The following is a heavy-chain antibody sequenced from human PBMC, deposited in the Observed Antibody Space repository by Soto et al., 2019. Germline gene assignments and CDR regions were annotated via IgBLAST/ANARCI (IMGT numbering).Heavy chain of an antibody. J-gene: IGHJ4*02. CDR1: GFTFDDYA. V-gene: IGHV3-9*01. D-gene: IGHD3-10*01. CDR3: ANLPLYGSGFDC. Sequence: DVHLVESGGGLVQPGRSLRLSCAASGFTFDDYAIHWVRQAPGRGVGWVAGISWNGASIGYADSVKGRFTISRDNAKNSLHLQMNSLRSEDTPLYYCANLPLYGSGFDCWGQGTLVTVSS. CDR2: ISWNGASI.